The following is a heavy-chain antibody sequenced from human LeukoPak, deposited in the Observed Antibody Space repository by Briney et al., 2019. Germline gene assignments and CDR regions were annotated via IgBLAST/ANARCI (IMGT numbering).Heavy chain of an antibody. J-gene: IGHJ4*02. D-gene: IGHD6-13*01. Sequence: SVTLSLTCAVYGGSFSGYYWSWIRQPSGKGLEWIGEINHSGSTNYNPSLKSRVTISVDTSKNQFSLKLSSVTAADTAVYYCASIAGDSSSWYRAYYFDYWGQGTLVTVSS. CDR3: ASIAGDSSSWYRAYYFDY. CDR2: INHSGST. CDR1: GGSFSGYY. V-gene: IGHV4-34*01.